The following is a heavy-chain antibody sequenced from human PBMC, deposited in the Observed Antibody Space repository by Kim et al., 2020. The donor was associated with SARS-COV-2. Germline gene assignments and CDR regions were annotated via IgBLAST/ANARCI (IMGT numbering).Heavy chain of an antibody. D-gene: IGHD6-13*01. CDR1: GFTFSSYA. CDR2: ISYDGSNK. J-gene: IGHJ4*02. V-gene: IGHV3-30*04. Sequence: GGSLRLSCAASGFTFSSYAMHWVRQAPGKGLEWVAVISYDGSNKYYADSVKGRFTISRDNSKNTLYLQMNSLRAEDTAVYYCARDPGSSQTPFDYWGQGT. CDR3: ARDPGSSQTPFDY.